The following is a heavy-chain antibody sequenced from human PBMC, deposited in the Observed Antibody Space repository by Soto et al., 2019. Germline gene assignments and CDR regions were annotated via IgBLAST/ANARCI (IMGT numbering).Heavy chain of an antibody. V-gene: IGHV1-69*06. CDR1: GGTFSRLA. CDR2: LVPVFGTA. CDR3: ARSPGVFDY. D-gene: IGHD3-10*01. J-gene: IGHJ4*02. Sequence: QVKLVQSGAEVKKPGSSVKVSCKASGGTFSRLAISWVRQAPGQGLEWLGGLVPVFGTANYAQKFQGRVTITADTSTSTSYMELGSLRSEDTAVYYCARSPGVFDYWGQGNLVTVSS.